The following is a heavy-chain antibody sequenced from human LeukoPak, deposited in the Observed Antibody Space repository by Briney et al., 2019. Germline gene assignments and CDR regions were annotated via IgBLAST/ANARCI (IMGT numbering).Heavy chain of an antibody. J-gene: IGHJ4*02. V-gene: IGHV4-61*02. CDR1: GGSISRGSYY. CDR3: ASIGGDGSFAY. Sequence: TLSLTCTVSGGSISRGSYYGGWIRQPGGKGREWIVRIYTSGSTNYNPSLKSRVPISLAPSKTQSSLKLRSVPAPDTAVYYCASIGGDGSFAYCGQGTLVTVSS. CDR2: IYTSGST. D-gene: IGHD5-24*01.